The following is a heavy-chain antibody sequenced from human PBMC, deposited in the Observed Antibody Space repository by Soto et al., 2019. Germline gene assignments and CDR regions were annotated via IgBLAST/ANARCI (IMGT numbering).Heavy chain of an antibody. CDR3: ARNYGSGMYV. J-gene: IGHJ6*02. D-gene: IGHD3-10*01. V-gene: IGHV3-33*01. CDR2: IWHDGSSE. Sequence: QVQLVESGGGVVQPGRSLRLSCAASGLTFSSDGMHWVRQAPGKGLEWVAFIWHDGSSEFYADSVKGRCTISRDNSMSTLYLQMNRLTAEDTAIYYCARNYGSGMYVWGQRTTVTVSS. CDR1: GLTFSSDG.